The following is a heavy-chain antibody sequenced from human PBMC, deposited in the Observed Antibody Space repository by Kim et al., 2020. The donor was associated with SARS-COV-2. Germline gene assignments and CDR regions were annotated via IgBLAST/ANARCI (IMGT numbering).Heavy chain of an antibody. CDR3: ARDRYAPPLREGYYYGMDV. Sequence: GGSLRLSCAASGFTFSSYGMHWVRQAPGKGLEWVAFIWYDGSNKYYADSVKGRFTISRDNSKNTLYLQMNSLRAEDTAVYYCARDRYAPPLREGYYYGMDVWGQGTTVTVSS. CDR1: GFTFSSYG. D-gene: IGHD5-12*01. V-gene: IGHV3-33*08. J-gene: IGHJ6*02. CDR2: IWYDGSNK.